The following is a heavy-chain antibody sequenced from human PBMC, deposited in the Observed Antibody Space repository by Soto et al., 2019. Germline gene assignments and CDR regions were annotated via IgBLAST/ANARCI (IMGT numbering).Heavy chain of an antibody. Sequence: GGSLRLSCAASGFTFSSYAMSWVRQAPGKGLVWVSRINSDGSSTSYADSVKGRFTISRDNTKNSLYLEMNSLRAEDTAVYYCARENYFDYWGQGTLVTVSS. V-gene: IGHV3-74*01. CDR2: INSDGSST. CDR1: GFTFSSYA. J-gene: IGHJ4*02. CDR3: ARENYFDY.